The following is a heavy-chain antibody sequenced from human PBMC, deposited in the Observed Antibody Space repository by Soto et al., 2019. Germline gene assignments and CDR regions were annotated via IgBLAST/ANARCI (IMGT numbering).Heavy chain of an antibody. CDR3: AHSREWLRFFGY. CDR1: GFSLSTSGVG. D-gene: IGHD5-12*01. V-gene: IGHV2-5*02. J-gene: IGHJ4*02. Sequence: QITLKESGPTLVKPTQTLTLTCTFSGFSLSTSGVGVGWIRQPPGKALEWLALIYWDDDKRYSPSLKSRLTITKDTPKHQVVLTMTNMDPVDTATYYGAHSREWLRFFGYWGQGTLVTVSS. CDR2: IYWDDDK.